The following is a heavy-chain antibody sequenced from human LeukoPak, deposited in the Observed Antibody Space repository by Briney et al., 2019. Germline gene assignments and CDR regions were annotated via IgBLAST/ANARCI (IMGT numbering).Heavy chain of an antibody. CDR2: IYYSGST. V-gene: IGHV4-31*03. CDR1: GASISSGGYY. CDR3: ARGLNPPFDY. Sequence: SQTLSLTCTVSGASISSGGYYWSWIRQHPGKGLEWIGYIYYSGSTYYNPSLKSRVTISVDTSKNQFSLKLSSVTAADTAVYYCARGLNPPFDYWGQGTLVTVSS. J-gene: IGHJ4*02.